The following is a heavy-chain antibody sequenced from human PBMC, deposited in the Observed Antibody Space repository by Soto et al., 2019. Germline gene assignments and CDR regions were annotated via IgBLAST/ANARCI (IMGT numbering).Heavy chain of an antibody. V-gene: IGHV5-51*01. Sequence: PGESLKISCKGSGYSFTGYWIGWVRQMPGKGLEWMGIIYPGDSDTRYSPSFQGQVTISADKSISTAYLQWSSLKASDTAMYYCARHAGVLLWFGELSVAFDIWGQGTMVTVSS. CDR3: ARHAGVLLWFGELSVAFDI. J-gene: IGHJ3*02. D-gene: IGHD3-10*01. CDR2: IYPGDSDT. CDR1: GYSFTGYW.